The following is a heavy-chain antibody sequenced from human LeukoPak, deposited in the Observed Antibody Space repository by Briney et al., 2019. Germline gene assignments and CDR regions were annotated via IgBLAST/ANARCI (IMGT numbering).Heavy chain of an antibody. Sequence: SETLSLTCSVSGGSITSHFWSWIRQPPGKGLEWIGYIHYSGSTSYNPSLKSRVTISPDTSKNQLFLKLNSVTAADTAVYYCARLVWLGESPGSWFDSWGQGTLVTVSS. J-gene: IGHJ5*01. D-gene: IGHD3-10*01. CDR2: IHYSGST. V-gene: IGHV4-59*11. CDR3: ARLVWLGESPGSWFDS. CDR1: GGSITSHF.